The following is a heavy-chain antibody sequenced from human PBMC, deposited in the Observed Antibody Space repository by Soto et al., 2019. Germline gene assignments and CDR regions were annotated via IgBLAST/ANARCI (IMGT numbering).Heavy chain of an antibody. CDR3: ARGNYLNGWGTKKTHSYYYGMDV. D-gene: IGHD1-7*01. CDR1: GGSFSGYY. V-gene: IGHV4-34*01. CDR2: INHSGST. J-gene: IGHJ6*02. Sequence: SETLSLTCAVYGGSFSGYYWSWIRQPPGKGLEWIGEINHSGSTNYNPSLKSRVTISVDTSKNQFSQKLSSVTAADTAVYDCARGNYLNGWGTKKTHSYYYGMDVWGQGTTVTVSS.